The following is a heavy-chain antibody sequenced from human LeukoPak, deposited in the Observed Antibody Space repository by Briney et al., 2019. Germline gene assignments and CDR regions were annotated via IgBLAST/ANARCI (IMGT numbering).Heavy chain of an antibody. V-gene: IGHV4-34*01. Sequence: SETLSLTCAVYGGSFSTYYWSWIRQPPGQELEWIGEINHTGSTNYNPSLKSRVTISVDTSKNQFSLKLSSVTAADTAVYYCATLPRREMATISEDYWGQGTLVTVSS. J-gene: IGHJ4*02. D-gene: IGHD5-24*01. CDR3: ATLPRREMATISEDY. CDR1: GGSFSTYY. CDR2: INHTGST.